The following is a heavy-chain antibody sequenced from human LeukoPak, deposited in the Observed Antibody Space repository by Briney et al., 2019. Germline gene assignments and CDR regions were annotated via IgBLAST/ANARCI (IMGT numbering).Heavy chain of an antibody. CDR2: IYYSGST. V-gene: IGHV4-59*12. J-gene: IGHJ4*02. CDR1: GGSISSYY. Sequence: SETLSLTCTVSGGSISSYYWSWIRQPPGKGLEWIGYIYYSGSTYYNPSLKSRVTISVDTSKNQFSLKLSSVTAADTAVYYCASLNPYYDILTGYYTYYFDYWGQGTLVTVSS. CDR3: ASLNPYYDILTGYYTYYFDY. D-gene: IGHD3-9*01.